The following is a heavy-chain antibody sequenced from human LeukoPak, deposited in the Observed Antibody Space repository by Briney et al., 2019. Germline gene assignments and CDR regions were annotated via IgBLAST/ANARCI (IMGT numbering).Heavy chain of an antibody. CDR1: GYTFTGCY. V-gene: IGHV1-2*06. J-gene: IGHJ4*02. CDR3: ARDSGITGTTGAIDY. Sequence: ASVKVSCKASGYTFTGCYMHWVRQAPGQGLEWMGRINTNSGGTNYAQKFQGRVTMTRDTSITTAYMELSRLRSDDTAVYYRARDSGITGTTGAIDYWGQGTLVTVSS. CDR2: INTNSGGT. D-gene: IGHD1-20*01.